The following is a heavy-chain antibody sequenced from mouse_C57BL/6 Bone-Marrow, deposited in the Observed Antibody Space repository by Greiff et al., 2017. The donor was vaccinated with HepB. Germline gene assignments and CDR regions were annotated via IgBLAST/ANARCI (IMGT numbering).Heavy chain of an antibody. Sequence: EVKLEESGGDLVKPGGSLKLSCAASGFTFSSYGMSWVRQTPDKRLEWVATISSGGSYTYYPDSVKGRFTISRDNAKNTLYLQMSSLKSEDTAMYDCARRGYYRNFDVWGTGTTVTVSS. CDR1: GFTFSSYG. J-gene: IGHJ1*03. V-gene: IGHV5-6*02. CDR2: ISSGGSYT. D-gene: IGHD2-14*01. CDR3: ARRGYYRNFDV.